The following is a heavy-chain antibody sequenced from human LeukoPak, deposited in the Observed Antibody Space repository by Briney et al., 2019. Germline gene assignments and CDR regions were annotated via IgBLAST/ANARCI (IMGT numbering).Heavy chain of an antibody. J-gene: IGHJ3*02. D-gene: IGHD3-3*01. CDR1: GYAFTSYD. V-gene: IGHV1-8*01. CDR2: MNPNSGNT. CDR3: AIDTYYDFWSGSRLGFDT. Sequence: ASVKVSCKASGYAFTSYDINWVRQATGQGLEWMGWMNPNSGNTGYAQKFQGGVTMTRNTSISTAYMELSSLRSEDTAVYYCAIDTYYDFWSGSRLGFDTWGQGTMVTVSS.